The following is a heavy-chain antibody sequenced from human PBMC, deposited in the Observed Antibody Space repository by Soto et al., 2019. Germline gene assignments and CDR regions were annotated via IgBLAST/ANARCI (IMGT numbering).Heavy chain of an antibody. V-gene: IGHV4-61*01. J-gene: IGHJ6*02. D-gene: IGHD5-12*01. CDR1: GGSFSSISNHY. CDR2: ISYSGST. Sequence: SSETLSLTCTFSGGSFSSISNHYCSWIQQPPGKGLEWIGYISYSGSTSYNPSLKSRLIISVDTSQNQVSLKLASVTAADTAVYYCAREGVAPYYYYGMDVWGQGTPVTVSS. CDR3: AREGVAPYYYYGMDV.